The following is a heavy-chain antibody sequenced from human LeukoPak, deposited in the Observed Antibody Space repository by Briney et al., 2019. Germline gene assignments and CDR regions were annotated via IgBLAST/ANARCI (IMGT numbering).Heavy chain of an antibody. CDR3: ARPLNTMVRGITTATDFFSYAMDF. J-gene: IGHJ4*02. D-gene: IGHD3-10*01. CDR1: GGTFGSYA. CDR2: VLPSFGAT. V-gene: IGHV1-69*13. Sequence: SVKVSCKASGGTFGSYAISWVRQAPGQGLEWMGGVLPSFGATKYSQKFQDRVTITADVSTTTVYMDLTSLRSEDTALYYCARPLNTMVRGITTATDFFSYAMDFWGQGTAVTVSS.